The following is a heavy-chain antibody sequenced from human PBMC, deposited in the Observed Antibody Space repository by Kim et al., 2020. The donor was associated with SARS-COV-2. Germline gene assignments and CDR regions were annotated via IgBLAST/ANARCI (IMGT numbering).Heavy chain of an antibody. CDR1: GFTFSNYY. CDR3: AIRDVRGLILTIN. V-gene: IGHV3-11*01. D-gene: IGHD3-10*01. J-gene: IGHJ4*02. CDR2: ISSSGNTI. Sequence: GGSLRLSFAASGFTFSNYYMSWIRQAPGKGLEWLSYISSSGNTIYYADPVRGRLTISRDNAENSLYLHMNNLRVEDTPVDSCAIRDVRGLILTINWGRG.